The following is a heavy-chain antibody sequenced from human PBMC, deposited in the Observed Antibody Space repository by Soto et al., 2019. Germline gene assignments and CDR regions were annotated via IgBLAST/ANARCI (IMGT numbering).Heavy chain of an antibody. CDR3: ASMWFGEWPFDY. D-gene: IGHD3-10*01. Sequence: ASVKVSCKASGYTFTSYAMHWVRQAPGQRLEWMGWINAGNGNTKYSQKFQGRVTITRDTSASTAYMELSSLRSEDTAVYYCASMWFGEWPFDYWGQGTLVTVSS. CDR1: GYTFTSYA. J-gene: IGHJ4*02. CDR2: INAGNGNT. V-gene: IGHV1-3*01.